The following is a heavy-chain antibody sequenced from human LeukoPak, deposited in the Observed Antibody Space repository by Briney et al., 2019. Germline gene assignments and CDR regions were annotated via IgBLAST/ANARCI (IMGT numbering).Heavy chain of an antibody. D-gene: IGHD3-3*01. Sequence: GESLKISCKGSGCSFTSYWIGWVRQMPGKGLEWMGIIYPGDSDTRYSPSFQGQVTISADKSISTAYLQWSSLKTSDTAMYYCARPTYDFWSGYPADGAFDIWGQGTMVTVSS. CDR1: GCSFTSYW. V-gene: IGHV5-51*01. CDR3: ARPTYDFWSGYPADGAFDI. J-gene: IGHJ3*02. CDR2: IYPGDSDT.